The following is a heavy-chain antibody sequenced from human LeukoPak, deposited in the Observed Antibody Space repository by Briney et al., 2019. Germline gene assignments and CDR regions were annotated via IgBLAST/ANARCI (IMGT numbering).Heavy chain of an antibody. V-gene: IGHV4-4*09. D-gene: IGHD3-9*01. J-gene: IGHJ4*02. CDR2: IYTSGTT. CDR3: ARSYYDFLTGYYLDY. Sequence: PSEALSLTCNVSGDSISSYYWSWIRQPPGEGLEWIGYIYTSGTTSYNPSLKSRVTISVDTSKNQFSLRLSSVTAADTAVYYCARSYYDFLTGYYLDYWGQGTLVPVSS. CDR1: GDSISSYY.